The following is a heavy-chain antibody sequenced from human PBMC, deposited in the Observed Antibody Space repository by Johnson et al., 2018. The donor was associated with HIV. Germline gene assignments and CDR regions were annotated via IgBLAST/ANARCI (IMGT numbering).Heavy chain of an antibody. V-gene: IGHV3-66*01. CDR3: ARWIRYCGGDCYDVFDI. D-gene: IGHD2-21*02. J-gene: IGHJ3*02. CDR2: SWNSGSI. CDR1: GFTVSSNY. Sequence: VQLVESGGGLVQPGGSLRLSCAASGFTVSSNYMSWVRQAPGKGLEWVSGISWNSGSIGYSDSVKGRFTISRDNSKNTLYLQMNSLRAEDTALYYCARWIRYCGGDCYDVFDIWGQGTVVTVSS.